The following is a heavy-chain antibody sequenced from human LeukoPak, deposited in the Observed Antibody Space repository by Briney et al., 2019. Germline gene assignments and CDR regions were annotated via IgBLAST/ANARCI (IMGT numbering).Heavy chain of an antibody. CDR1: GFTFSSYA. Sequence: GGSLRLSCAASGFTFSSYAMHWVRQAPGKGLEWVAVISYDGSNKYYADSVKGLFTISRDNSKNTLYLQMNSLRAEDTAVYYCARAPADIVVVPAAPSDYWGQGTLVTVSS. D-gene: IGHD2-2*01. V-gene: IGHV3-30-3*01. CDR3: ARAPADIVVVPAAPSDY. CDR2: ISYDGSNK. J-gene: IGHJ4*02.